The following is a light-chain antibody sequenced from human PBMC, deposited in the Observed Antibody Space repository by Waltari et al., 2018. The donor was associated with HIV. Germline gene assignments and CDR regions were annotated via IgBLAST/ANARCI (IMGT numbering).Light chain of an antibody. J-gene: IGKJ1*01. CDR2: NAS. Sequence: DIQMTQYPSTLSASVGDRVTITCRASQSISTWLAWYQQKPGRAPNLLIYNASTFEDGFPSSCSGSGSGTEFTLTISSLQPDDLATYYCQQYNTDSRTFGQGTKLANK. CDR1: QSISTW. V-gene: IGKV1-5*03. CDR3: QQYNTDSRT.